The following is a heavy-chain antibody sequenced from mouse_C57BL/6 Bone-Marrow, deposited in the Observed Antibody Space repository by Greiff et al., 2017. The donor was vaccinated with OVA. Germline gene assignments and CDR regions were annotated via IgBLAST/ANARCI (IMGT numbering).Heavy chain of an antibody. CDR2: INPNYGTT. CDR1: GYSFTDYN. D-gene: IGHD4-1*01. CDR3: ARRVGRGYYYAMDY. V-gene: IGHV1-39*01. J-gene: IGHJ4*01. Sequence: EVKLQESGPELVKPGASVKISCKASGYSFTDYNMNWVKQSNGKSLEWIGVINPNYGTTSYNQKFKGKATLTVDQSSSTAYMQLNSLTSEDSAVYYCARRVGRGYYYAMDYWGQGTSVTVSS.